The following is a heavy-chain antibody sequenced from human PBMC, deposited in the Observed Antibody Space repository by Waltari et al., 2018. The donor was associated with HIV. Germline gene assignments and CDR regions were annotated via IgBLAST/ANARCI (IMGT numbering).Heavy chain of an antibody. V-gene: IGHV3-13*01. Sequence: EVQLVDSGGGLVQPGGSLRLSCVASGFPFSNYDMHWVRQVTGKGLEWVSGIGIAGDTYYPDSVKGRFTISRENAKNSLYLQMSSLRAGDTAVYYCARSPVSDYYYYMDVWGRGTTVTVSS. D-gene: IGHD4-17*01. CDR3: ARSPVSDYYYYMDV. CDR2: IGIAGDT. CDR1: GFPFSNYD. J-gene: IGHJ6*03.